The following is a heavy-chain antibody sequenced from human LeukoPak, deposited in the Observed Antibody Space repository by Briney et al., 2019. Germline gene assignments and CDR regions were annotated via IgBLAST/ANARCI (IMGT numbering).Heavy chain of an antibody. D-gene: IGHD3-22*01. CDR1: GFSFRSYA. Sequence: GGSLRLSCSASGFSFRSYAMHWVRQAPGKGLEYVSAISSNGGSTYYADSVKGRFTISRDNSKNTLYLQMSSLRAEDTAVYYCVKDHDSSGYYRGNFDYWGQGTLVTVSS. V-gene: IGHV3-64D*06. J-gene: IGHJ4*02. CDR2: ISSNGGST. CDR3: VKDHDSSGYYRGNFDY.